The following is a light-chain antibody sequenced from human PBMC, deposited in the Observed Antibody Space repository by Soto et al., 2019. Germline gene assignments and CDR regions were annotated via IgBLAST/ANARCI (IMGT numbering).Light chain of an antibody. CDR2: EVS. Sequence: QSVLTQPASLSGSPGQSITISCTGTSSDVGGYHYVSWYQQYPGKAPKVMIYEVSNRPSGVSNRFSGSKSGNTASLPISGLQAEDWADYYCSSYRSIGSLVFGTGTKLTVL. CDR3: SSYRSIGSLV. CDR1: SSDVGGYHY. V-gene: IGLV2-14*01. J-gene: IGLJ1*01.